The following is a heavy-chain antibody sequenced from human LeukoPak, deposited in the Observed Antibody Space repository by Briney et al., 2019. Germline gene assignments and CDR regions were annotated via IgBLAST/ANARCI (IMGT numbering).Heavy chain of an antibody. CDR3: AKNRPNYYDSSGHYYRRDGDY. J-gene: IGHJ4*02. D-gene: IGHD3-22*01. CDR2: LSGSGGGT. Sequence: HPGGSLRLSCAASGFTFSSYAMSWVRQAPGKGLEWVSSLSGSGGGTFYADSVKGRFTISRDNSKNTVYLQLSSLRVEDTAVYYCAKNRPNYYDSSGHYYRRDGDYWGQGTLVTVSS. CDR1: GFTFSSYA. V-gene: IGHV3-23*01.